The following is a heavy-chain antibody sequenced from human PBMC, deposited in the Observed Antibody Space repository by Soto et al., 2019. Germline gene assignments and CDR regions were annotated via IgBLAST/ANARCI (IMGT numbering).Heavy chain of an antibody. D-gene: IGHD6-19*01. J-gene: IGHJ4*02. CDR3: ARDDSTGGFDF. CDR1: GDSISRFY. Sequence: QVQLQESGPGLVKPSETLSLTCTVSGDSISRFYWSWIRQPPGKGLEWLGYISYSGSTNYSPALRSRVTISADTSKNQFSLKLNAVTAADTAVYYCARDDSTGGFDFWGQGARVTFS. CDR2: ISYSGST. V-gene: IGHV4-59*01.